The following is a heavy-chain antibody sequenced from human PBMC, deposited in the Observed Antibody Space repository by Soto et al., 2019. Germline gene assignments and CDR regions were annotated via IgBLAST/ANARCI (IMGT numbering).Heavy chain of an antibody. CDR1: GYSFTSYW. Sequence: PGESLKISCKGSGYSFTSYWIGWVRQMPGKGLEWMGIIYPGDSDTRYSPSFQGQVTISADKSISTAYLQWSSLKASDTAIYYCARTAAAGKYYYGVDVWGQGTTVTVSS. CDR3: ARTAAAGKYYYGVDV. CDR2: IYPGDSDT. V-gene: IGHV5-51*01. D-gene: IGHD6-13*01. J-gene: IGHJ6*02.